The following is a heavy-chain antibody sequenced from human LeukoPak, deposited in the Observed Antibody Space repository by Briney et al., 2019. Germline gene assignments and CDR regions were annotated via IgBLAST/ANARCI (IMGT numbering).Heavy chain of an antibody. CDR3: ASRGPSVPDWFDP. CDR1: GFTFNTYG. V-gene: IGHV3-30*12. CDR2: ITYDRGDK. D-gene: IGHD2-2*01. J-gene: IGHJ5*02. Sequence: GGSLRLSCTASGFTFNTYGMHWVRQPPGKGLEWVAFITYDRGDKYYADSVKGRFTISRDNAKNSLYLQMNSLRAEDTAVYYCASRGPSVPDWFDPWGQGTLVTVSS.